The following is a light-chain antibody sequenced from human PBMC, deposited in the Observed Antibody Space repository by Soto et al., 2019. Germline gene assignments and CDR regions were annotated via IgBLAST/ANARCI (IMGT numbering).Light chain of an antibody. CDR2: DVT. CDR1: SAYVGGYKY. CDR3: ISYTSSDTYV. Sequence: QSLLAQPAPVSGSPGQSFTYSCTGTSAYVGGYKYVSWLQQHPGKVPKLLIYDVTSRPSGVSNRFSGSKSGNTASLIISGLQAEDEADYYCISYTSSDTYVFGTGTKVTAL. J-gene: IGLJ1*01. V-gene: IGLV2-14*01.